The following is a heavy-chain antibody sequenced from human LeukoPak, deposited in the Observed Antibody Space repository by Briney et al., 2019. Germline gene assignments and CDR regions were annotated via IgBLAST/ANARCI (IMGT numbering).Heavy chain of an antibody. J-gene: IGHJ4*02. CDR2: IIPIFGTA. V-gene: IGHV1-69*05. CDR1: GGTFSSYA. D-gene: IGHD4-17*01. CDR3: AREPDYDERG. Sequence: SVKVSCKASGGTFSSYAVSWVRQAPGQGLEWMGRIIPIFGTANYAQKFQGRVTITTDESTSTAYMGLSSLRSEDTAVYYCAREPDYDERGWGQGTLVTVSS.